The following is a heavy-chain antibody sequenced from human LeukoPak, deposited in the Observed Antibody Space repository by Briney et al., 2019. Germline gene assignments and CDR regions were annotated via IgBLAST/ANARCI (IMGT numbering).Heavy chain of an antibody. CDR2: IIPIFGTA. V-gene: IGHV1-69*05. CDR3: ATPTSGSYLSSTLDY. J-gene: IGHJ4*02. CDR1: GGTFSSYS. Sequence: SVKVSCKASGGTFSSYSITWVRQAPGQGLEWMGGIIPIFGTANYAQKFQGRVTITTDESTSTAYMELSSLRSEDTAVYYCATPTSGSYLSSTLDYWGQGTLVTVSS. D-gene: IGHD1-26*01.